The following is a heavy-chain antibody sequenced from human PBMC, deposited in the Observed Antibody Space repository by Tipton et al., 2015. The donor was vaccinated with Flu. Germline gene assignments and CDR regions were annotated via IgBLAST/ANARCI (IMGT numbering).Heavy chain of an antibody. CDR1: GYTFTSYG. V-gene: IGHV1-18*04. CDR3: ARDGRPNPLRNIVVVGAWVHYYYMDV. Sequence: QLVQSGAEVKKPGASVKVSCKASGYTFTSYGISWVRQAPGQGLEWMGWISVYNGNTNYSQKLQGRVTMTTDTSTSTAYMELRSLRSDDTAVYYCARDGRPNPLRNIVVVGAWVHYYYMDVWGIGTTVTVSS. D-gene: IGHD2-15*01. CDR2: ISVYNGNT. J-gene: IGHJ6*03.